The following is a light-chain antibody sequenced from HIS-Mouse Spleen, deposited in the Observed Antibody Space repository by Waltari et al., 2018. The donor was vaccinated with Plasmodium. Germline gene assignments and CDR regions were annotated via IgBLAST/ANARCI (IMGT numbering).Light chain of an antibody. V-gene: IGKV3-15*01. J-gene: IGKJ1*01. CDR1: QSVSSN. Sequence: EIVMTQSPATLSVSPGERATLSCRASQSVSSNLAWYQQEPGQAPRLLIYGASTRATGIPARFSGSGSGTEFTLTISSLQSEDFAVYYCQQYNNWPGWTFGQGTKVEIK. CDR2: GAS. CDR3: QQYNNWPGWT.